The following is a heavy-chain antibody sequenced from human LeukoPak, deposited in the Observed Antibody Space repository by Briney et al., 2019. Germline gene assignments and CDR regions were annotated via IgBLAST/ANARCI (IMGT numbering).Heavy chain of an antibody. CDR3: ARDPGITVAGDYFDY. Sequence: GGSLRLSCAASGFTFSDYYMSWIRQAPGKGLEWVSSISSSSSYIYYADSVKGRFTISRDNAKNSLYLQMNSLRAEDTAVYYCARDPGITVAGDYFDYWGQGTLVTVSS. V-gene: IGHV3-11*06. CDR1: GFTFSDYY. J-gene: IGHJ4*02. CDR2: ISSSSSYI. D-gene: IGHD6-19*01.